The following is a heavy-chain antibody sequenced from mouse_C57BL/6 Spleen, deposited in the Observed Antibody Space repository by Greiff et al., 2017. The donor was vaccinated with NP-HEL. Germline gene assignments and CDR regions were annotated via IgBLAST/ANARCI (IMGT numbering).Heavy chain of an antibody. D-gene: IGHD3-2*02. CDR2: INPGSGGT. Sequence: QVQLKQSGAELVRPGTSVKVSCKASGYAFTNYLIEWVKQRPGQGLEWIGVINPGSGGTNYNEKFKGKATLTADKSSSTAYMQLSSLTSEDSAVYFCARRDSSGYEGWFAYWGQGTLVTVSA. CDR1: GYAFTNYL. J-gene: IGHJ3*01. CDR3: ARRDSSGYEGWFAY. V-gene: IGHV1-54*01.